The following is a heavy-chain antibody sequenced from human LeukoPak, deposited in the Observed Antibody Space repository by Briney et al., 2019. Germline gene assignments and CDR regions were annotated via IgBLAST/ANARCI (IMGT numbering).Heavy chain of an antibody. CDR2: INPNSGAT. J-gene: IGHJ6*02. Sequence: ASVKVSCKASGYTFTAYYIHWVRQAPGQGLEWMGWINPNSGATNYAQNFQGRVTMTADTSISTAYLDLSRLRSDDSAVYYCARDPIVQAGYYYGMDVWGQGNTVNVSS. D-gene: IGHD2/OR15-2a*01. CDR3: ARDPIVQAGYYYGMDV. CDR1: GYTFTAYY. V-gene: IGHV1-2*02.